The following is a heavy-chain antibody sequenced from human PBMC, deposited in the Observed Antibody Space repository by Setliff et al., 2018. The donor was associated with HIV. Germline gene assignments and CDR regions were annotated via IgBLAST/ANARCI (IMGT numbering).Heavy chain of an antibody. J-gene: IGHJ6*03. CDR1: GYTLTELS. D-gene: IGHD6-19*01. V-gene: IGHV1-24*01. CDR2: INPSGGLT. Sequence: ASVKVSCKVSGYTLTELSIHWVRQVPGIGLQWMGVINPSGGLTDYPQKFRGRVTMTRDTSTNTVYVQLSSLPTEDTALYYCVKDGSVAGRYNYYMDVWGKGTTVTVSS. CDR3: VKDGSVAGRYNYYMDV.